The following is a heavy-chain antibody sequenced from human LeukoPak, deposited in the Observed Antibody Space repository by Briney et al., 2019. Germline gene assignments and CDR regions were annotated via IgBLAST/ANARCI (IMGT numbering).Heavy chain of an antibody. V-gene: IGHV4-39*07. J-gene: IGHJ5*02. CDR1: GGSVSNSRVY. D-gene: IGHD3-10*02. CDR3: AREGASQDVRGFDP. CDR2: IYNNGRT. Sequence: SETLSLTCTVSGGSVSNSRVYWAWIRQTPGEGLEWVGSIYNNGRTYYNPSLKSRVTISVDTPKNQFSLKLSSVTAADTAMYYCAREGASQDVRGFDPWGQGTQVTVSS.